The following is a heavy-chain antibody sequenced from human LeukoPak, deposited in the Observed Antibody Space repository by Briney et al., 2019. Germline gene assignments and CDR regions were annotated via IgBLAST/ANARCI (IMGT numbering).Heavy chain of an antibody. CDR2: IIPIFGTA. Sequence: SVKVSCKASGGTFSSYAISWVRQAPGQGLEWMGGIIPIFGTANYAQKFPGRVTITADKSTSTAYMELSSLRSEDAAVYYCVGPGYGSGHPTVMDVWGKGTTVTVSS. J-gene: IGHJ6*04. V-gene: IGHV1-69*06. CDR1: GGTFSSYA. CDR3: VGPGYGSGHPTVMDV. D-gene: IGHD3-10*01.